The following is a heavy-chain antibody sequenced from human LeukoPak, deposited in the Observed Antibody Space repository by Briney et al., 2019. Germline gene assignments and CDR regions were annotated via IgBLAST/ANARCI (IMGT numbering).Heavy chain of an antibody. CDR2: IIPIFGTA. D-gene: IGHD1-26*01. V-gene: IGHV1-69*05. CDR1: GGTFSSYA. Sequence: VASVKVSCKASGGTFSSYAISWVRQAPGQGLEWMGGIIPIFGTANCAQKFQGRVTITTDESTSTAYMELSSLRSEDMAVYYCARERGSYPEAFDIWGQGTMVTVSS. J-gene: IGHJ3*02. CDR3: ARERGSYPEAFDI.